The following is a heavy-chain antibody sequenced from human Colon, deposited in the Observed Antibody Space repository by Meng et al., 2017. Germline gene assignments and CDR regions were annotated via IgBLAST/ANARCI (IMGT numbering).Heavy chain of an antibody. CDR2: ISQSGTT. CDR1: SGSISSSNW. J-gene: IGHJ4*02. V-gene: IGHV4-4*02. CDR3: VRQGMTSYSWGY. Sequence: HVQLQGSGPGLVKPSGTLSLTCAVSSGSISSSNWWSWVRQPPGKGLEWIGEISQSGTTYYNPSLKSRVTITGDWSKNQFSLNLNSVTAADTALYYCVRQGMTSYSWGYWGQGTLVTVSS. D-gene: IGHD3-9*01.